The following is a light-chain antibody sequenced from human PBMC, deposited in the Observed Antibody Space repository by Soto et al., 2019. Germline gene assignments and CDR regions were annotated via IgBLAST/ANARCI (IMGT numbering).Light chain of an antibody. J-gene: IGKJ5*01. Sequence: EIVMTQSPATLSVSPGERASLSCRASQSVGNYLAWYQQKPGQAPRLLIYHISTRATGIPARFSGSGSGTEFTLTINSLQSEDFAVYYCQQQNQWPITFGQGTRLEIK. V-gene: IGKV3D-15*01. CDR1: QSVGNY. CDR2: HIS. CDR3: QQQNQWPIT.